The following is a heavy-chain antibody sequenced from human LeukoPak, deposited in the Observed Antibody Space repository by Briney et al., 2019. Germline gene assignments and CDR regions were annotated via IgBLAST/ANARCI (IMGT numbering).Heavy chain of an antibody. CDR3: AKDPRRYSRTGGYFDY. CDR1: GFTVSSNY. CDR2: ISYDGSDK. D-gene: IGHD6-13*01. V-gene: IGHV3-30*18. Sequence: GGSLRLSCAASGFTVSSNYMSWVRQAPGKGLEWVAVISYDGSDKYYADSVKGRFTISRDNSKNTLYLQMNSLRAEDTAVYYCAKDPRRYSRTGGYFDYWGQGTLVTVSS. J-gene: IGHJ4*02.